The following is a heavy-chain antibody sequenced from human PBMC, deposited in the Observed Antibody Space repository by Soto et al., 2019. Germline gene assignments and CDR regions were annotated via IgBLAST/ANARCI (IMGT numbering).Heavy chain of an antibody. CDR1: GGSISSSSYY. J-gene: IGHJ5*02. V-gene: IGHV4-39*01. CDR3: ARHRSVLRFLAHFDP. Sequence: XXTLSLTCTVSGGSISSSSYYWGSIRQPPGKGLEWIGSIYYSGSTYYNPSLKSRVTISVDTSKNQFSLKLSSVTAEDTAVYYCARHRSVLRFLAHFDPWGQGTLVTVSS. CDR2: IYYSGST. D-gene: IGHD3-3*01.